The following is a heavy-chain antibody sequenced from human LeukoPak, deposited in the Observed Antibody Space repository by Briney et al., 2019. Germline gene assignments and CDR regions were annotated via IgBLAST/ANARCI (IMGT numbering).Heavy chain of an antibody. CDR3: ARDSVGTTNYFDY. D-gene: IGHD1-26*01. V-gene: IGHV3-48*01. J-gene: IGHJ4*02. CDR2: ISSSSSTI. CDR1: GFTFSSYS. Sequence: GGSLRLSCAASGFTFSSYSMNWVRQAPGKGLEWVSYISSSSSTIYYADSVKGRFTISRDNAKNSLYLQMNSLRAEDTAVHYCARDSVGTTNYFDYWGQGTLVTVSS.